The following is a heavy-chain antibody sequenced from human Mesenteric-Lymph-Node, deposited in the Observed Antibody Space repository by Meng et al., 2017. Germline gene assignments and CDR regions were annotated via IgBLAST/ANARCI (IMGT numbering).Heavy chain of an antibody. CDR1: GYTFTSYG. V-gene: IGHV1-18*01. CDR2: ISAYNGNT. J-gene: IGHJ5*02. CDR3: ARDRLGLQYDYVWGSYLPDNNWFDP. Sequence: VQLVPSGAEVKKPGASVTVSCKASGYTFTSYGISWVRQAPGQGLEWMGWISAYNGNTNYAQKLQGRVTMTTDTSTSTAYMELRSLRSDDTAVYYCARDRLGLQYDYVWGSYLPDNNWFDPWGQGTLVTVSS. D-gene: IGHD3-16*02.